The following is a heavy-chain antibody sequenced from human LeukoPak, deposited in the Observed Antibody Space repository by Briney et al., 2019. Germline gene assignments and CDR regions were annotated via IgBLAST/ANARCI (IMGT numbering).Heavy chain of an antibody. Sequence: ASVKVSCKASVYTFAIYGISWVRQAPGQGLEWMAWISPYDGDTNYAQNFEGRVTMTTETSTSTAYMELRSLRSDDTAIYYCARDYCTREGDCYKEDLFDPWGQGTLVTVSS. CDR3: ARDYCTREGDCYKEDLFDP. D-gene: IGHD2-21*02. CDR2: ISPYDGDT. J-gene: IGHJ5*02. V-gene: IGHV1-18*01. CDR1: VYTFAIYG.